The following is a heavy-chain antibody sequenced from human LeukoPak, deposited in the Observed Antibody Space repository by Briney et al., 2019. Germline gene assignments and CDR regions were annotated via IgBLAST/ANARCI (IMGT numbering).Heavy chain of an antibody. CDR3: ASSYYYGSGSYTDPTNYYYYYGMDV. J-gene: IGHJ6*02. D-gene: IGHD3-10*01. Sequence: PSETLSLTCTVAGGSISIYYWGWIRQPPGEGLGWIGYIYFSGRTTYNPSLMSRVTISVHTSKNQFSLKLSSVTAADTAVYYCASSYYYGSGSYTDPTNYYYYYGMDVWGQGTTVTVSS. CDR2: IYFSGRT. V-gene: IGHV4-59*08. CDR1: GGSISIYY.